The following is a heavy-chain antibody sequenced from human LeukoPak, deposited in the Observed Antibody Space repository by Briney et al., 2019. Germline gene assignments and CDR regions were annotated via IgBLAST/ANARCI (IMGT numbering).Heavy chain of an antibody. V-gene: IGHV4-59*08. J-gene: IGHJ4*02. CDR3: AGHHPRNTVDF. Sequence: PSETLSLTCTVSGGSISSYYWSWIRQPPGKGLEWIAYISDIGSINYNPSLKSRVTISLDTSKNQFSLKLSSVAAADTAVYYCAGHHPRNTVDFWGQGTLVTVSS. CDR2: ISDIGSI. D-gene: IGHD2/OR15-2a*01. CDR1: GGSISSYY.